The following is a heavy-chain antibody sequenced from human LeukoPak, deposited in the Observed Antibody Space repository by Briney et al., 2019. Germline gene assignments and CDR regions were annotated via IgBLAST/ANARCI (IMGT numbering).Heavy chain of an antibody. CDR2: IRYDGIDK. Sequence: PGGSRRLSCATSGFTFSGHGMHWVRQAPGKGLECVASIRYDGIDKYYSESVKGRFTISKDNTKNTLYLYMYSLRPEDTAVYYCVRWSGTYPLYYLDYWGQGTLVTVSS. J-gene: IGHJ4*02. CDR1: GFTFSGHG. CDR3: VRWSGTYPLYYLDY. V-gene: IGHV3-30*02. D-gene: IGHD3-3*01.